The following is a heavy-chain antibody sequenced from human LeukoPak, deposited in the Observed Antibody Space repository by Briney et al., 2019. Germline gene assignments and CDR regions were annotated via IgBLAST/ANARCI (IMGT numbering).Heavy chain of an antibody. CDR1: GYTFTGYY. Sequence: ASVKVSCKASGYTFTGYYMHWVRQAPGQGLEWMGWISAYNGNTNYAQKLQGRVTMTTDTSTSTAYMELRSLRSDDTAVYYCARMGGVTMVRGVIIMNYYYYMDVWGKGTTVTVSS. V-gene: IGHV1-18*04. D-gene: IGHD3-10*01. CDR2: ISAYNGNT. J-gene: IGHJ6*03. CDR3: ARMGGVTMVRGVIIMNYYYYMDV.